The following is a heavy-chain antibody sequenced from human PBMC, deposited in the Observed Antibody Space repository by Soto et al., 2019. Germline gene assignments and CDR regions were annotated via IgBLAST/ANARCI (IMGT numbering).Heavy chain of an antibody. J-gene: IGHJ3*02. Sequence: QVQLQQWGAVLLKPSETLSLTCAVYGGFVSSGSYYWSWIRQPPGKGLEWIGEMSHSGGTHFNPSLKSRVTISVDTSKNQFSLKMSSVTAADTALYYCPRVERGTVTTVVDAFDIWGPGTMVTVSS. CDR3: PRVERGTVTTVVDAFDI. D-gene: IGHD1-1*01. CDR1: GGFVSSGSYY. V-gene: IGHV4-34*01. CDR2: MSHSGGT.